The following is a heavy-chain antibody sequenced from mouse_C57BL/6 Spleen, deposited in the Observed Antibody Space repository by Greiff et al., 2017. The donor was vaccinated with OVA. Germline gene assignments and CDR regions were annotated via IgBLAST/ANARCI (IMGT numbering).Heavy chain of an antibody. CDR1: GYTFTDYY. Sequence: VQLKESGAELVRPGASVKLSCKASGYTFTDYYINWVKQRPGQGLEWIARIYPGSGNTYYNEKFKGKATLTAEKSSSTAYMQLSSLTSEDSAVYFCAGYYGSSYGYFDVWGTGTTVTVSS. D-gene: IGHD1-1*01. V-gene: IGHV1-76*01. CDR3: AGYYGSSYGYFDV. J-gene: IGHJ1*03. CDR2: IYPGSGNT.